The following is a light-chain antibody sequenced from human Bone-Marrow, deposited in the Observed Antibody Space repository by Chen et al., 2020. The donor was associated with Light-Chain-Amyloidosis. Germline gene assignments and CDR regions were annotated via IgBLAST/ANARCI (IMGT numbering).Light chain of an antibody. CDR3: QQYNNWPPEYT. J-gene: IGKJ2*01. V-gene: IGKV3-15*01. CDR2: GAS. CDR1: QSVGRN. Sequence: EIVMTQSPATLSMSPGERATLSCRASQSVGRNIAWYQQKPGQAPRLLIYGASTSATGITARFSGSGSGTEFTLTISSLQSEDFAVYYCQQYNNWPPEYTFGQGINLEIK.